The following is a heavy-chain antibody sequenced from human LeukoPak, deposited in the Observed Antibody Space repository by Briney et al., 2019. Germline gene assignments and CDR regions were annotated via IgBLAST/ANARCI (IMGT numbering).Heavy chain of an antibody. D-gene: IGHD1-26*01. J-gene: IGHJ4*02. Sequence: GGSLRLSCAASGLTFSSYAMSWVHQAPGKGLEWVSAISGSGGSTYYADSVKGRFTISRDNSKNTLYLQMNSLRAEDTAVYYCAKWVGATPFDYWGQGTLVTVSS. CDR1: GLTFSSYA. CDR3: AKWVGATPFDY. V-gene: IGHV3-23*01. CDR2: ISGSGGST.